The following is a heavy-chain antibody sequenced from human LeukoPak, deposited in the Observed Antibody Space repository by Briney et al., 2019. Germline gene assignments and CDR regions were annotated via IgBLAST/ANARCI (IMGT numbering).Heavy chain of an antibody. D-gene: IGHD1-26*01. V-gene: IGHV1-46*01. CDR3: ARAMRTASSGATPRRSFDY. Sequence: GASVKVSCKASGYTFTSYYMHWVRQAPGQGLEWMGIINPSGGSTSYAQKFQGRVTMTRDTSTSTVYMELSSLRSEDTAVYYCARAMRTASSGATPRRSFDYWGQGTLVTVSS. CDR1: GYTFTSYY. CDR2: INPSGGST. J-gene: IGHJ4*02.